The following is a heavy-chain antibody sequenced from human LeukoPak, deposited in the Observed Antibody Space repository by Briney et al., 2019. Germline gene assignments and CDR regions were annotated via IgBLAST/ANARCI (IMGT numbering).Heavy chain of an antibody. J-gene: IGHJ4*02. CDR2: VIPTLGIA. V-gene: IGHV1-69*04. CDR3: ARDIVVVGPPYFDY. Sequence: SVKVSCKASGGTFSNDAISWVRQAPGQGLEWMGRVIPTLGIALYAQRFKGRVTITADKSTSTAYMELSSLTFEDTAVYFCARDIVVVGPPYFDYWGQGTLVTVSS. CDR1: GGTFSNDA. D-gene: IGHD2-2*01.